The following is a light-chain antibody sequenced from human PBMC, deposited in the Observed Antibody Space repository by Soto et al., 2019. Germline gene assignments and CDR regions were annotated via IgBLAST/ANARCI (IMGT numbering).Light chain of an antibody. Sequence: QMTQSPSSLSVSVGDSVTITCRTSQSISTFLNWYQHKPGKAPTLLIYGASNLESGVPSRFSGSGSETDFTLTISSLQPDDFATYYCQRSDTTPRTFGQGTKLEI. CDR2: GAS. CDR1: QSISTF. J-gene: IGKJ2*02. V-gene: IGKV1-39*01. CDR3: QRSDTTPRT.